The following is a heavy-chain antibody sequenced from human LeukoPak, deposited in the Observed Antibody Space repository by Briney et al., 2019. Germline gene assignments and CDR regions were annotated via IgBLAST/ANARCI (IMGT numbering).Heavy chain of an antibody. D-gene: IGHD3-22*01. CDR1: GGSISSGDYY. Sequence: PSQTLSLTCTVSGGSISSGDYYWSWIRQPPGKGLEWIVYIYYSGSTYYNPSLKSRVTISVDTSKNQSSLKLSSVTAADTAVYYCARQYYYDSSGYYAVNWFDPWGQGTLVTVSS. J-gene: IGHJ5*02. V-gene: IGHV4-30-4*01. CDR2: IYYSGST. CDR3: ARQYYYDSSGYYAVNWFDP.